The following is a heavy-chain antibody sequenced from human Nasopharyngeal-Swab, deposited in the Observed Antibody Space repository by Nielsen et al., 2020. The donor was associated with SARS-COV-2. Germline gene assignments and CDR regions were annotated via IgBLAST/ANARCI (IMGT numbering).Heavy chain of an antibody. CDR1: GYIFPTYW. CDR3: ASRGLEGWWY. Sequence: GESLKISCTGSGYIFPTYWIAWVRQLPGKGLEWMGIIYPGDSDTRYSPSFQGQVTISADKSISTAYLQWSSLKASDTAMYYCASRGLEGWWYWGQGTLVTVSS. J-gene: IGHJ4*02. D-gene: IGHD2-15*01. V-gene: IGHV5-51*01. CDR2: IYPGDSDT.